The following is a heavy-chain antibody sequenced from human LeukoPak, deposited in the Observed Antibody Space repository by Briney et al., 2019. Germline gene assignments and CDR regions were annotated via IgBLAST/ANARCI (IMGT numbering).Heavy chain of an antibody. J-gene: IGHJ4*02. CDR2: VSADGSKK. D-gene: IGHD2-21*01. Sequence: PGGSLRLSCAVSGFTFTSYAMHWVRQAPGKGLEWVAVVSADGSKKYYADSARGRFTISRDNSKNTVYLQMNSLRAEDTAVYYCAKKFVGITVIAGDYFDYWGQGTLVTVSS. CDR1: GFTFTSYA. CDR3: AKKFVGITVIAGDYFDY. V-gene: IGHV3-30-3*02.